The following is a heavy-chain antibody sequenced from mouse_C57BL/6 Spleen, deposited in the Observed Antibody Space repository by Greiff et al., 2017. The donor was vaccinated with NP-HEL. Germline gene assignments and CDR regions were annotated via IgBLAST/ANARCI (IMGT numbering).Heavy chain of an antibody. D-gene: IGHD1-1*01. CDR3: ARTYYGSRGYFDY. CDR1: GYTFTSYW. V-gene: IGHV1-52*01. CDR2: IDPSDSET. J-gene: IGHJ2*01. Sequence: QVQLQQPGAELVRPGSSVKLSCKASGYTFTSYWMHWVKQRPIQGLEWIGNIDPSDSETHYNQKFKDKATLTVDKSASTAYMQLSSLTSEDSAVYYCARTYYGSRGYFDYWGQGTTLTVSS.